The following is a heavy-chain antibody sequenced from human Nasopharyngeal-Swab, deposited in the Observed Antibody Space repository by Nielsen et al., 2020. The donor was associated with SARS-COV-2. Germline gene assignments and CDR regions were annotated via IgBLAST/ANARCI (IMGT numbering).Heavy chain of an antibody. V-gene: IGHV3-30-3*01. Sequence: GGSLSLSCAASGFTFTNYIMHWVRQPPGKGLEWVAVISVDGNIPFYADFAKGRFTISRDKPQNTLFLQMNSLTSEDTAVYSCARGALSGITYAEYFQSWGQGTLVSVSS. D-gene: IGHD1-26*01. CDR1: GFTFTNYI. CDR2: ISVDGNIP. J-gene: IGHJ1*01. CDR3: ARGALSGITYAEYFQS.